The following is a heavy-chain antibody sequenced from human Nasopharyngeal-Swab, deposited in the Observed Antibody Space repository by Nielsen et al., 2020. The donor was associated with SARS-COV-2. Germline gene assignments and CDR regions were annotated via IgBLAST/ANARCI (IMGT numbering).Heavy chain of an antibody. D-gene: IGHD3-10*01. CDR2: IKQDGSEK. Sequence: GGSLRLSCAASGFTFDDYGMSWVRQAPGKGLEWVANIKQDGSEKYYVDSVKGRFTISRDNAKNSLYLQMNSLRAEDTAVYYCARDYVPQFEYYFDYWGQGTLVTVSS. CDR3: ARDYVPQFEYYFDY. J-gene: IGHJ4*02. CDR1: GFTFDDYG. V-gene: IGHV3-7*01.